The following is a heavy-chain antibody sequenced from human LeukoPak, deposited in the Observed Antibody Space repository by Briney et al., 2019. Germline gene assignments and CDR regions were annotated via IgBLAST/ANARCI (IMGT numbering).Heavy chain of an antibody. CDR3: ARRGYYDSSGYYYLFDY. J-gene: IGHJ4*02. V-gene: IGHV5-51*01. Sequence: GEPLKISCKGSGYSFTSYWIGWVRQMPGKGLEWMGVIYPGDSDTRYSPSFQGQVTISADKSISTAYLQWSSLKASDTAMYYCARRGYYDSSGYYYLFDYWGQGTLVTVSS. CDR2: IYPGDSDT. CDR1: GYSFTSYW. D-gene: IGHD3-22*01.